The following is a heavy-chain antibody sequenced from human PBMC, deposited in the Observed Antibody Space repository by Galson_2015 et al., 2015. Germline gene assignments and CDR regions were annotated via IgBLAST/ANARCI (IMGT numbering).Heavy chain of an antibody. CDR3: VRGNSGYGNFDY. D-gene: IGHD5-18*01. J-gene: IGHJ4*02. CDR2: IYTDASSA. Sequence: SLRLSCAASGFTFSSYWMHWVRHAPGKGLVWVSRIYTDASSASSADSVKDRFTISRDDAKSTLYLQMNSLRAEDTAVYYCVRGNSGYGNFDYWGQGILVTVSS. CDR1: GFTFSSYW. V-gene: IGHV3-74*01.